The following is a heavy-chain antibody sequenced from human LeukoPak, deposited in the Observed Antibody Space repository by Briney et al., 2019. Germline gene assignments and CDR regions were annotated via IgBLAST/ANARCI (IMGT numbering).Heavy chain of an antibody. CDR3: ARGTLYDSSGYYWAPQYNWFDP. V-gene: IGHV4-39*07. CDR2: IYYSGST. D-gene: IGHD3-22*01. J-gene: IGHJ5*02. Sequence: SETLSLTRTVSGGSISSSSYYWGWIRQPPGKGLEWIGSIYYSGSTYYNPSLKSRVTISVDTSKNQFSLKLSSVTAADTAVYYCARGTLYDSSGYYWAPQYNWFDPWGQGTLVTVSS. CDR1: GGSISSSSYY.